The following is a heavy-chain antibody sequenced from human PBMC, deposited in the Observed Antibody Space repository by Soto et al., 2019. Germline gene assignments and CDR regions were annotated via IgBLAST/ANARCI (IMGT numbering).Heavy chain of an antibody. CDR1: GDSVSSGSYY. CDR2: LYYTGTT. D-gene: IGHD2-2*01. J-gene: IGHJ6*02. CDR3: ARTFCSTTSCQAHGMDV. Sequence: QVQLQESGPGLVKPSETLSLTCTVSGDSVSSGSYYWPWIRQPPGKGLEWIGYLYYTGTTNYNPSLKSRVPMSLDTSSNQFSLRLSSVTAADTAVYFWARTFCSTTSCQAHGMDVWGQGTSVTVSS. V-gene: IGHV4-61*01.